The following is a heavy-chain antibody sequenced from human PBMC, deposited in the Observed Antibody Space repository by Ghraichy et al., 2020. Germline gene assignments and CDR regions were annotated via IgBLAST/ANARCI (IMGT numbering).Heavy chain of an antibody. Sequence: TLSLTCTVSGGSISSGDYYWSWIRQPPGKGLEWIGYIYYSGSTYYNPSLKSRVTISVDTSKNQFSLKLSSVTAADTAVYYCARAPDYYDSSGYDIWGQGTMVTVSS. CDR3: ARAPDYYDSSGYDI. D-gene: IGHD3-22*01. V-gene: IGHV4-30-4*08. CDR2: IYYSGST. J-gene: IGHJ3*02. CDR1: GGSISSGDYY.